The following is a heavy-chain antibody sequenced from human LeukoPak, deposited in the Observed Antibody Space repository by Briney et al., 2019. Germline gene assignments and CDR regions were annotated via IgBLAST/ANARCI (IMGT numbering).Heavy chain of an antibody. CDR3: ARSGSYFRFDY. V-gene: IGHV4-59*08. Sequence: PSETLSLTCTVSGGSISSYYWSWIRQPPGKGLEWIGYIYYSGSTNYNPSLKSRVTISVDTSKNQFSLKLSSVTAADTAVYYCARSGSYFRFDYWGQGTTVTVSS. J-gene: IGHJ4*03. CDR1: GGSISSYY. CDR2: IYYSGST. D-gene: IGHD1-26*01.